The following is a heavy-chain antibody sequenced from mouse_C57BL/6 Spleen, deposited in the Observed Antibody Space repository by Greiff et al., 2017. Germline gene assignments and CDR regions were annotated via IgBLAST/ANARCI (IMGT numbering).Heavy chain of an antibody. CDR2: IYPSDSET. D-gene: IGHD2-4*01. J-gene: IGHJ3*01. CDR3: ARVPYDYDGAWFAY. Sequence: QVQLQQPGAELVRPGSSVKLSCKASGYTFTSYWMAWVKQRPGQGLEWIGNIYPSDSETHYNQKFKDKATLTVDKSSSTAYMQLSSLTSEDSAVYYCARVPYDYDGAWFAYWGQGTLVTVSA. V-gene: IGHV1-61*01. CDR1: GYTFTSYW.